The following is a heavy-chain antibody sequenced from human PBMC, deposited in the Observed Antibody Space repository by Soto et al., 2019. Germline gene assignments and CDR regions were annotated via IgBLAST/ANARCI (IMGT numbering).Heavy chain of an antibody. Sequence: SETLSLTCTVSGGSISSGDYYWSWIRQPPGKGLEWIGYIYYSGSTYYNPSLKSRVTISVDTSKKQFSVRLRSVTAADTAVYYCARDRAHFYESSGRLDLWGQGMLVTVSS. CDR3: ARDRAHFYESSGRLDL. J-gene: IGHJ4*02. V-gene: IGHV4-30-4*01. CDR1: GGSISSGDYY. D-gene: IGHD3-22*01. CDR2: IYYSGST.